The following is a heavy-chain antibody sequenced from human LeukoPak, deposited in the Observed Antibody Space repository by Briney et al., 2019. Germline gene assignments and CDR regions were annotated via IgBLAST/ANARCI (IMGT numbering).Heavy chain of an antibody. CDR1: GFTFDDYA. CDR2: RNGAST. D-gene: IGHD1-26*01. V-gene: IGHV3-20*04. Sequence: GGSLRLSCAASGFTFDDYAMNWVRQAPGKGPEWVSGRNGASTSYADSVKGRFAISRDNAKNSLYLQMNSLRAEDTALYYCARAFVPTVGAYDYWGQGTLVTVSS. CDR3: ARAFVPTVGAYDY. J-gene: IGHJ4*02.